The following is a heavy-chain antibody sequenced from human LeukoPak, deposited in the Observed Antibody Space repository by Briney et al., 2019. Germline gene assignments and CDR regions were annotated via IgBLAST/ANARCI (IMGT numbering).Heavy chain of an antibody. D-gene: IGHD5-24*01. CDR3: TADSPVSMAHSFDY. CDR2: IKSKVNGETT. V-gene: IGHV3-15*01. J-gene: IGHJ4*02. CDR1: GFTFSDAW. Sequence: PGGSLRLSCAASGFTFSDAWMSWVRQAPGKGLEWVGRIKSKVNGETTDYAAPVKGRFTVSRDDSINTLYLQMSSLKTEDTAVYYCTADSPVSMAHSFDYWGQGTLVTVSS.